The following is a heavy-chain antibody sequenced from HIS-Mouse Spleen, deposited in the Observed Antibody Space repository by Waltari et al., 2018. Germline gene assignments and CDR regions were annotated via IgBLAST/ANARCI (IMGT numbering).Heavy chain of an antibody. Sequence: QVQLVESGGGVVQPGRSLRLSCAASGFTFSSYARHWVRQAPGKGLEWVAVIAYDGSNKYYADSVKGRFTISRDNSKNTLYLQMNSLRAEDTAVYYCARDNSGSYYYYYYGMDVWGQGTTVTVSS. V-gene: IGHV3-30-3*01. CDR2: IAYDGSNK. CDR3: ARDNSGSYYYYYYGMDV. D-gene: IGHD1-26*01. CDR1: GFTFSSYA. J-gene: IGHJ6*02.